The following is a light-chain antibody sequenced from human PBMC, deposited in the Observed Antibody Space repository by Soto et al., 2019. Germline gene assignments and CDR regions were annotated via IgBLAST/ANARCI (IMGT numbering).Light chain of an antibody. CDR2: EVT. V-gene: IGLV2-14*01. Sequence: QYVLTQPASVSGSPGQSITISCTGTSSDIDTYNYVSWYQQHPGKAPKLIIYEVTNRPSGVSNRFSGSKSGNTASLTISGLQAEDEADYYCSSYTSSSVVFGGGTKLTVL. CDR3: SSYTSSSVV. CDR1: SSDIDTYNY. J-gene: IGLJ2*01.